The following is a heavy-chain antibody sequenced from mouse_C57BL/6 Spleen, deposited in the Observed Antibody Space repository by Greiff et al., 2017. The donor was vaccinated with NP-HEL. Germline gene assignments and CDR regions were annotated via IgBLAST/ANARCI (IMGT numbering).Heavy chain of an antibody. CDR1: GFTFSSYA. Sequence: EVHLVESGGGLVKPGGSLKLSCAASGFTFSSYAMSWVRQTPEKRLEWVATISDGGSYTYYPDNVKGRFTISRDNAKNNLYLQMSHLKSEDTAMYYCARDTGGLRGYFDYWGQGTTLTVSS. J-gene: IGHJ2*01. V-gene: IGHV5-4*01. CDR3: ARDTGGLRGYFDY. D-gene: IGHD2-4*01. CDR2: ISDGGSYT.